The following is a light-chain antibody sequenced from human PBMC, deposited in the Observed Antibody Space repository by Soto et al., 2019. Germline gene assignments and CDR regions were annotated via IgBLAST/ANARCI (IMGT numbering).Light chain of an antibody. V-gene: IGKV2-28*01. Sequence: ILMTQSPLSLPVTPGEPASISCRSSQSLLQTNGYTYLDWYLQKPGQSPQLLIYLTSIRASGVPDRFSGSGSGTEFTLKISKVEAEDVGVYYCMQSLQTPPWTFGPGTKVDIK. CDR3: MQSLQTPPWT. CDR2: LTS. CDR1: QSLLQTNGYTY. J-gene: IGKJ1*01.